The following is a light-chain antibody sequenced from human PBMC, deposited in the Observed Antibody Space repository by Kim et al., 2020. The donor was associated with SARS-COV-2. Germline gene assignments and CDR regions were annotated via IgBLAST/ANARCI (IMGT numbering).Light chain of an antibody. J-gene: IGKJ5*01. CDR3: YQRSNWSPIT. CDR2: DAS. V-gene: IGKV3-11*01. CDR1: QSVSSY. Sequence: EIVLTQSPATLSLSPGERATLSCRASQSVSSYLAWYQQKPGQAPRLLIYDASNRATGIPARFSGSGSGTEFTLTISSLEPEDFAVYYCYQRSNWSPITFGQGTRLEIK.